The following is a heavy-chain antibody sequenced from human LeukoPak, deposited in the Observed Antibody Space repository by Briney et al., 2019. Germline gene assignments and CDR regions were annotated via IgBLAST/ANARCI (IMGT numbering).Heavy chain of an antibody. CDR2: IYYSGST. V-gene: IGHV4-59*12. D-gene: IGHD6-13*01. CDR1: GGSISNKY. CDR3: AKGVFAGPYYFDY. Sequence: SETLSLTCTVSGGSISNKYWSWIRQPPGKGLEWIGYIYYSGSTNYNPSLKSRVTMSVDTSKNQFSLKLSSVTAADTAVYYCAKGVFAGPYYFDYWGQGTLVTVSS. J-gene: IGHJ4*02.